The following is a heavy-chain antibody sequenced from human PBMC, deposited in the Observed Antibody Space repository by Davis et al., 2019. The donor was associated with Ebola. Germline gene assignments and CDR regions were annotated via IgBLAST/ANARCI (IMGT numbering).Heavy chain of an antibody. CDR1: GCTFSSYA. CDR2: IIPILGIA. V-gene: IGHV1-69*04. D-gene: IGHD4-17*01. J-gene: IGHJ3*02. Sequence: AASVNVSCKASGCTFSSYAISWVRQAPGQGLEWMGRIIPILGIANYAQKFQGRATITADKSTSTAYMELSSLRSEDTAVYYCARVVYGDSWGDAFDIWGQGTMVTVSS. CDR3: ARVVYGDSWGDAFDI.